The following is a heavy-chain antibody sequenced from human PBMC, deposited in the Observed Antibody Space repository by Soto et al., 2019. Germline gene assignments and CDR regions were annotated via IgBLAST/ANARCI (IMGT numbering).Heavy chain of an antibody. CDR2: IYYSGST. V-gene: IGHV4-61*08. J-gene: IGHJ4*02. D-gene: IGHD3-10*01. Sequence: PSETLSLTCTVSGGSINSGGYSWTWIRQPQGKGLKWIGYIYYSGSTKYNPSLKSRVTISVDTSKNQFSLKLRSVTAADTAIYYCARGNSFGSGIGYSDHWGQGAQVTVSS. CDR1: GGSINSGGYS. CDR3: ARGNSFGSGIGYSDH.